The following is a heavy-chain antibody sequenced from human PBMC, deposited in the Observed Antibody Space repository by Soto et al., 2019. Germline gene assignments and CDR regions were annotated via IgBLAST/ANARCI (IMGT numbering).Heavy chain of an antibody. Sequence: QVQLVQSGVEVKKPGASVKVSCKASGYIFNSYGISWVRQAPGQGLEWMGWISPYNSHTNYAQQFQGRVTMTTDRSTSTVYMELRSLRSDDTAVYYCARDLVELVGVVTDDWGQGTLLTVSS. CDR3: ARDLVELVGVVTDD. V-gene: IGHV1-18*01. CDR1: GYIFNSYG. D-gene: IGHD3-3*01. J-gene: IGHJ4*02. CDR2: ISPYNSHT.